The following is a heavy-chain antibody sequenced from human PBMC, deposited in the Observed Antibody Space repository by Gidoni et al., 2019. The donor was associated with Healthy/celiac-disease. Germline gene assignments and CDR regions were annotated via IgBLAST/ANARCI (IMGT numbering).Heavy chain of an antibody. V-gene: IGHV1-46*01. D-gene: IGHD2-2*01. CDR2: INPSGGST. J-gene: IGHJ5*02. Sequence: QVQLVQSGAEVKKPGAQGTVPGKESGYTFTSTYMHWVRQAPGQGLEWMGIINPSGGSTSYAQKFQGRVTMTRDTSTSTVYMELSSLRSEDTAVYYCARDPSPLIVVVPAATSLLDPWGQGTLVTVSS. CDR3: ARDPSPLIVVVPAATSLLDP. CDR1: GYTFTSTY.